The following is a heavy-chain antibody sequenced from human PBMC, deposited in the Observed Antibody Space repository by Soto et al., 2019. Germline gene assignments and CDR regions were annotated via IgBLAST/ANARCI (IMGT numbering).Heavy chain of an antibody. CDR1: GFTFSSCW. Sequence: PGGSLRLSCAASGFTFSSCWMSWVRQAPGKGLEWVANIKQDRSEKYYVGSVKGRFTISRDNANNSLYLQMNRLRAEDTAVYYCARGRIWFDYWGQGTLVTVSS. CDR2: IKQDRSEK. D-gene: IGHD3-16*01. J-gene: IGHJ4*02. V-gene: IGHV3-7*03. CDR3: ARGRIWFDY.